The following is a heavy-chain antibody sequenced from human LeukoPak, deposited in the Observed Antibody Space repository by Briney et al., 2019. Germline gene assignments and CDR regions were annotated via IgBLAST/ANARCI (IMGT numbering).Heavy chain of an antibody. V-gene: IGHV4-59*01. CDR2: IYYSGST. CDR3: ARVSEGGGMDV. Sequence: PSETLSLTCTVSGGSISSYYWSWIRQPPGKGLEWIGYIYYSGSTYYNPSLKSRVTISVDTSKNQFSLKLSSVTAADTAVYYCARVSEGGGMDVWGQGTTVSVSS. D-gene: IGHD1-14*01. CDR1: GGSISSYY. J-gene: IGHJ6*02.